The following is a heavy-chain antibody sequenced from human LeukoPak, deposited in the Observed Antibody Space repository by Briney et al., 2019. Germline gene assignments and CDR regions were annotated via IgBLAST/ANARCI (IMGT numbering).Heavy chain of an antibody. J-gene: IGHJ4*02. CDR3: AKDRRSYPDY. V-gene: IGHV3-30*18. CDR2: ISYDGSNK. D-gene: IGHD1-26*01. CDR1: GFTFSSYG. Sequence: PGRSLRLSCAASGFTFSSYGMHRVRQAPGKGLEWVAVISYDGSNKYYADSVKGRFTISRDNSKNTLYLQMNSLRAEDTAVYYCAKDRRSYPDYWGQGTLVTVSS.